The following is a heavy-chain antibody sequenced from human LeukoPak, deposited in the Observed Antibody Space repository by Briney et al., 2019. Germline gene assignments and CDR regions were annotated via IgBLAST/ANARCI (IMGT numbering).Heavy chain of an antibody. CDR2: IKPDGSEK. CDR1: GFTCSSSW. CDR3: ARNGRLIEF. J-gene: IGHJ4*02. D-gene: IGHD2-8*01. V-gene: IGHV3-7*01. Sequence: GGSLRLSCAASGFTCSSSWMTWVRQAPGKGLEWVANIKPDGSEKYYVDSVKGRFTISRDNARNSLDLQMNSLRVEDTAIYYCARNGRLIEFWGQGTLVTVSS.